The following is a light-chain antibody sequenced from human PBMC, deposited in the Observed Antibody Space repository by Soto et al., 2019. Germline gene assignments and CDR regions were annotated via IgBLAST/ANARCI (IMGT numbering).Light chain of an antibody. CDR3: QKYSSVPV. Sequence: DIQMTQSPTSLSASVGDRVTITCRASQGIRNYVAWYQQIPGKAPKLLIYAASTLQSGVPSRFSGSGSGTDFTLTINCLQPEDVATCSCQKYSSVPVFGPGTKVEIK. CDR1: QGIRNY. V-gene: IGKV1-27*01. J-gene: IGKJ3*01. CDR2: AAS.